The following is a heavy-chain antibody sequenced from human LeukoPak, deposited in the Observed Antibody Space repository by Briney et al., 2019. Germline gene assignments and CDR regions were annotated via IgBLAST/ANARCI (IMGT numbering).Heavy chain of an antibody. Sequence: SETLSLTCTVSGGSISSGGYYWSWIRQHPGKGLEWIGYIYYSGSTYYNPSLKSRVTISVDTSKNQFSLKLSSVTAADTAVYYCARLDTILGVVFWGQGTLVTVSS. CDR3: ARLDTILGVVF. V-gene: IGHV4-31*03. CDR1: GGSISSGGYY. CDR2: IYYSGST. D-gene: IGHD3-3*01. J-gene: IGHJ4*02.